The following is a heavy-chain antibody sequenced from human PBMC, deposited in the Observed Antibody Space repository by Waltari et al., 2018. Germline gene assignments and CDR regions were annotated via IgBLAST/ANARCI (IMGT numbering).Heavy chain of an antibody. Sequence: QLQLQESGPGLVKPSETLSLTCTVSGGSISSSSSYWGWIRQPQGKGLEWIGSIYYSGSTYYNPSLKSRVTISVDTSKNQFSLKLSSVTAADTAVYYCARHVFNWGKYYFDYWGQGTLVTVSS. V-gene: IGHV4-39*07. J-gene: IGHJ4*02. CDR2: IYYSGST. CDR1: GGSISSSSSY. CDR3: ARHVFNWGKYYFDY. D-gene: IGHD7-27*01.